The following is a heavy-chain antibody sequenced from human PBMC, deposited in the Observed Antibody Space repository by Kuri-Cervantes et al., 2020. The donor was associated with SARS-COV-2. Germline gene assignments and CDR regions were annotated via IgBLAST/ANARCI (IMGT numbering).Heavy chain of an antibody. J-gene: IGHJ4*02. CDR1: GFTFSSYE. Sequence: GGSLRLSCAASGFTFSSYEMNWVRQAPGKGLEWVSYISSSGSTIYYADSVKGRFTISRDNAKNSLYLQMNSLRAEDTAVYYCARARIGYSSSWYYFDYWGQGTLVTVSS. CDR3: ARARIGYSSSWYYFDY. CDR2: ISSSGSTI. D-gene: IGHD6-13*01. V-gene: IGHV3-48*03.